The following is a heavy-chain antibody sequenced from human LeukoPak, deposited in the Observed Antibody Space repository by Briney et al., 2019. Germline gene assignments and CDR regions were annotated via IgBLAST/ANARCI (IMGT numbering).Heavy chain of an antibody. CDR2: IYSGGST. CDR3: ARVYDTPMVIDY. Sequence: GGSLRLPCAASGFTVSSNYMSWVRQAPGKGLEWVSIIYSGGSTYYADSVKGRFTISRDNSKNTLYLQMNSLRAEDTAVYYCARVYDTPMVIDYWGQGILVTVSS. V-gene: IGHV3-53*01. CDR1: GFTVSSNY. D-gene: IGHD5-18*01. J-gene: IGHJ4*02.